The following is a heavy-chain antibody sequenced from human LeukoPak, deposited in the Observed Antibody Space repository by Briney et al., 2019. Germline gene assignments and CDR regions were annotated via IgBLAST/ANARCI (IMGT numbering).Heavy chain of an antibody. CDR3: AKRSCSGGSCNFDY. V-gene: IGHV3-11*03. D-gene: IGHD2-15*01. Sequence: KPGGSLRLSCAASGFTFSDYYMSWIRQAPGKGLEWVSAIRSDGSITNYADSVKGRFTISRDNSKNTLDLQMNSLRADDTAVYHCAKRSCSGGSCNFDYWGQGTLVTVSS. CDR2: IRSDGSIT. CDR1: GFTFSDYY. J-gene: IGHJ4*02.